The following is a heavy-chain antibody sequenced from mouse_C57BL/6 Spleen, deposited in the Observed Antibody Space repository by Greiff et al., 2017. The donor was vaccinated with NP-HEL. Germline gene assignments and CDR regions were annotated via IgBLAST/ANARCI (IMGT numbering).Heavy chain of an antibody. CDR3: ARYPQLGYAMDY. J-gene: IGHJ4*01. D-gene: IGHD4-1*02. V-gene: IGHV7-3*01. Sequence: EVKLMESGGGLVQPGGSLSLSCAASGFTFTDYYMSWVRQPPGKALEWLGFIRNKAIGYTTEYSASVKGRFTISRDNSQSILYLQMNALRAEDSATYYCARYPQLGYAMDYWGQGTSVTVSS. CDR2: IRNKAIGYTT. CDR1: GFTFTDYY.